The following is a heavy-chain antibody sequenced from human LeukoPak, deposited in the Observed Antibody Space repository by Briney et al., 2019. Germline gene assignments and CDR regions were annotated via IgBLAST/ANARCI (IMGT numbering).Heavy chain of an antibody. D-gene: IGHD3-10*01. CDR2: ISSASNTI. Sequence: GGSLRLSCAASGFTFSSYSMKWVRQAPGKGLEWVSYISSASNTIYYADSVKGRFTISRDNAKNSLYLQMNSLRAEDTAMYYCARDGWFGDYNWFDPWGQGTLVTVSS. CDR3: ARDGWFGDYNWFDP. J-gene: IGHJ5*02. V-gene: IGHV3-48*01. CDR1: GFTFSSYS.